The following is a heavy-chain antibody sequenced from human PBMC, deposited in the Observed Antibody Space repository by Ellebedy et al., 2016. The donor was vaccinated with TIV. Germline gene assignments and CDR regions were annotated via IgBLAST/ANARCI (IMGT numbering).Heavy chain of an antibody. CDR3: ARGRVVVPAAIYENWFDP. CDR2: INPNSGGT. CDR1: GYTFTGYY. J-gene: IGHJ5*02. D-gene: IGHD2-2*01. V-gene: IGHV1-2*04. Sequence: ASVKVSXXASGYTFTGYYMHWVRQAPGQGLEWMGWINPNSGGTNYAQKFQGWVTMTRDTSISTAYMELSRLRSDDTAVYYCARGRVVVPAAIYENWFDPWGQGTLVTVSS.